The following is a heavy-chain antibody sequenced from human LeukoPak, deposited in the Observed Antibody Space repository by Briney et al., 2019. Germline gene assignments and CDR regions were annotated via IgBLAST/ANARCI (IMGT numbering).Heavy chain of an antibody. D-gene: IGHD1-26*01. CDR2: ISSSSSYI. Sequence: PGGSLRLSCAASGFTFSSYSMNWVRQAPGKGLEWVSSISSSSSYIYYADSVKGRFTISRDNAKNSLYLQMNSLRAEATAVYYCATRAGDSGSYLRINWGQGTLVTVSS. CDR3: ATRAGDSGSYLRIN. CDR1: GFTFSSYS. V-gene: IGHV3-21*01. J-gene: IGHJ4*02.